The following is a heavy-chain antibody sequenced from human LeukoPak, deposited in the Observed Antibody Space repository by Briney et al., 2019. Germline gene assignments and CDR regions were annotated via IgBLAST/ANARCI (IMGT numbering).Heavy chain of an antibody. CDR1: GGSFSGYY. D-gene: IGHD4-17*01. Sequence: SETLSLTCAVYGGSFSGYYWSWIRQPPGKGLEWIGEINHSGSTNYNPSLKSRVTTSVDTSKNQFSLKLSSVTAADTAVYYCASRSFGDYGLDYWGQGTLVTVSS. V-gene: IGHV4-34*01. CDR3: ASRSFGDYGLDY. CDR2: INHSGST. J-gene: IGHJ4*02.